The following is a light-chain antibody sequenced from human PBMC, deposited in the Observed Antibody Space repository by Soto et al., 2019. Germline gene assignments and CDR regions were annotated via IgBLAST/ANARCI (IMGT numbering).Light chain of an antibody. CDR1: QRMHDW. Sequence: DIQMTQSPSTLSASVGDRVTITCRASQRMHDWLAWYQQKPGKAPKVLIYDASSLQSGVPSRFSDSGSGTEFTLTIDSLQSDDVAIYYCLRYNAFSQTFGQGTKVEI. CDR2: DAS. CDR3: LRYNAFSQT. J-gene: IGKJ1*01. V-gene: IGKV1-5*01.